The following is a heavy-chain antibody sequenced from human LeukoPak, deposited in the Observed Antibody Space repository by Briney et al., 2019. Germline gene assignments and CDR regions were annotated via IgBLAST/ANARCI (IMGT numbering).Heavy chain of an antibody. V-gene: IGHV1-24*01. CDR1: GYTLTQLS. Sequence: ASVKVSCKVSGYTLTQLSIHRVRQAPGKGLEWMGGFDPEDGETIYAQQFQGGLTMTEDTSTDTAYMEVSSLTIEDTAVYYCATEANGYFLYWGQGTLVTVSS. D-gene: IGHD3-22*01. CDR2: FDPEDGET. CDR3: ATEANGYFLY. J-gene: IGHJ4*02.